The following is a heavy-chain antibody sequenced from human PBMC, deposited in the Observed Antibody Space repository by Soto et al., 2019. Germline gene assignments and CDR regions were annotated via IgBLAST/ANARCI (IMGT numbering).Heavy chain of an antibody. CDR2: IKKDGSEK. J-gene: IGHJ6*02. V-gene: IGHV3-7*05. D-gene: IGHD3-3*02. Sequence: GGSLRLSCVVSGFTFSNYWMSWVRQAPGKGLEWVANIKKDGSEKYYVDSVKGRFTISRDNGKKSLYLQMNSLRAEDTAVYYCAAILGMDVWGQGTTVTVSS. CDR1: GFTFSNYW. CDR3: AAILGMDV.